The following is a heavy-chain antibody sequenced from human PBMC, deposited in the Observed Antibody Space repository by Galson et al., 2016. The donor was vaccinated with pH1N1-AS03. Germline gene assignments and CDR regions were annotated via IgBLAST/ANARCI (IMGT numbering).Heavy chain of an antibody. Sequence: ETLSLTCAVSGGPMTSPDWWTWVRQPPGRGLEWIGEVHYSGTTSYNPSLNSRVTMSIDKSNNQFSLNLGSVTAADTDVYFCASAGYHTPGYHYWGQGALVTVSS. J-gene: IGHJ4*02. D-gene: IGHD3-16*02. V-gene: IGHV4-4*01. CDR3: ASAGYHTPGYHY. CDR2: VHYSGTT. CDR1: GGPMTSPDW.